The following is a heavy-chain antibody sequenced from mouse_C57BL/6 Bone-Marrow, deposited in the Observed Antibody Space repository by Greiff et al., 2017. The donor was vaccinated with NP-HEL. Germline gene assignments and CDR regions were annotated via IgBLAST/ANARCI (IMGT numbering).Heavy chain of an antibody. J-gene: IGHJ3*01. CDR2: IDPSDSDT. D-gene: IGHD1-1*01. CDR3: ARKASYGRSYEFAY. CDR1: GYTFTTYW. Sequence: QVQLQQPGAELVKPGASVKLSCKASGYTFTTYWMQWVKQRPGQGLEWIGEIDPSDSDTNYNQKFKGKATLTVDKSSSTAHMQLSSLSSDDSAVYYCARKASYGRSYEFAYWGQGTLVTVSA. V-gene: IGHV1-50*01.